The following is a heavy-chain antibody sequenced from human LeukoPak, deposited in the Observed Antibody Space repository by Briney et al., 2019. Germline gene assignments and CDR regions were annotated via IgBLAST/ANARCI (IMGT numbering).Heavy chain of an antibody. V-gene: IGHV3-49*04. CDR1: GFTFGDYA. CDR2: IRNKVYGGTP. J-gene: IGHJ4*02. Sequence: GGSLRLSCITSGFTFGDYAMTWVRQAPGKGLEWVGFIRNKVYGGTPEYAASVKGRFTISRNDSKGIAYLQMNSLKTEDTAVYYCSRDQTPYYWGQGTLVTVSS. CDR3: SRDQTPYY.